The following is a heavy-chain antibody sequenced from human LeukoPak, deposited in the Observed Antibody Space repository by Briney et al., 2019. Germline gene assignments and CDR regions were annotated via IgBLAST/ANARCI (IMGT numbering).Heavy chain of an antibody. D-gene: IGHD7-27*01. CDR1: GFTFSNFG. CDR2: ISYDGSNK. J-gene: IGHJ3*02. V-gene: IGHV3-30*19. Sequence: GGSLRLSCAASGFTFSNFGMHWVRQAPGKGLEWVAVISYDGSNKYYADSVKGRFTISRDNSKNTLYLQMNSLRAEDTAVYYCARDGLGNAFDIWGQGTMVTVSS. CDR3: ARDGLGNAFDI.